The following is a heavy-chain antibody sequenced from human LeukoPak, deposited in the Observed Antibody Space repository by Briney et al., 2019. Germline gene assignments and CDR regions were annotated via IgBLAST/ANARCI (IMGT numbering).Heavy chain of an antibody. CDR2: IYYSGST. CDR3: AGVRGGPSDY. D-gene: IGHD3-10*01. CDR1: GGSISSSSYY. J-gene: IGHJ4*02. V-gene: IGHV4-39*07. Sequence: SETLSLTCTVSGGSISSSSYYWGWIRQPPGKGLEWIGSIYYSGSTYYNPSLKSRVTISVDTSKNQFSLKLSSVTAADTAVYYCAGVRGGPSDYWGQGTLVTLSS.